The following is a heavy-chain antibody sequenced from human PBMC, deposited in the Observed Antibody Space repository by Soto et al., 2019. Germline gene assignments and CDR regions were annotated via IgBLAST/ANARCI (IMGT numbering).Heavy chain of an antibody. CDR1: GYTFTSYA. CDR3: ARESEQWLSDNWFDP. Sequence: ASVKVSCKASGYTFTSYAMHWVRQAPGQRLEWMGWINAGNGNTKYSQKFQGRVTITRDTSASTAYMELSSLRSEDTAVYYCARESEQWLSDNWFDPWGQGTLVTVS. V-gene: IGHV1-3*01. D-gene: IGHD6-19*01. CDR2: INAGNGNT. J-gene: IGHJ5*02.